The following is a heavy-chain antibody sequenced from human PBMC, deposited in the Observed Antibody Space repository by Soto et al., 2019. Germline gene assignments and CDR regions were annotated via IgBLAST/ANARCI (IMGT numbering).Heavy chain of an antibody. V-gene: IGHV3-21*06. CDR1: GFTFSSYS. J-gene: IGHJ6*02. CDR2: ISSSSRYI. Sequence: SGGSLRLSCAASGFTFSSYSMTWVRQAPGKGLEWVSSISSSSRYIYYADSVKGRFTISRDNAKNSLYVQMNSLRVEDTAVYYCARDLPAAIEYYYYGMDVWGQGTTVTVSS. CDR3: ARDLPAAIEYYYYGMDV. D-gene: IGHD2-2*02.